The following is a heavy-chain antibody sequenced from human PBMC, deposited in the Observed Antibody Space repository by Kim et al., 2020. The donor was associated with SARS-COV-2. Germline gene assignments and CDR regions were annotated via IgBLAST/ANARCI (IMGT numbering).Heavy chain of an antibody. CDR3: ARTLGYYYDSRDYYGFDY. J-gene: IGHJ4*02. V-gene: IGHV1-3*01. D-gene: IGHD3-22*01. Sequence: QGRVTITRDTAASTAYMELSSLRSEDTAVYYCARTLGYYYDSRDYYGFDYWGQGTLVTVSS.